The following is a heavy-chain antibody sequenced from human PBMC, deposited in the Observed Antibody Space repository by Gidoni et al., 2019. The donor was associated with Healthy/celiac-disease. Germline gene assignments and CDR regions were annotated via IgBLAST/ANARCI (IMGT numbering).Heavy chain of an antibody. CDR2: ISGSGGST. CDR3: ANRPRFGIVGAYWYFDL. J-gene: IGHJ2*01. CDR1: GFTFSSYA. Sequence: EVQLLESGGGLVQPGGSLRLSCPASGFTFSSYAMSWVRQAPGKGLEWVSAISGSGGSTYYADSVKGRFTISRDNSKNTLYLQMNSLRAEDTAVYYCANRPRFGIVGAYWYFDLWGRGTLVTVSS. V-gene: IGHV3-23*01. D-gene: IGHD1-26*01.